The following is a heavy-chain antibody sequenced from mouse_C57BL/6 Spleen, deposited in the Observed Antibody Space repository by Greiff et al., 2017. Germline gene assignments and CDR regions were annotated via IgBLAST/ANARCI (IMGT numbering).Heavy chain of an antibody. D-gene: IGHD2-3*01. CDR3: AREGHGYYDY. J-gene: IGHJ2*01. CDR2: ISDGGSYT. CDR1: GFTFSSYA. Sequence: EVKLVESGGGLVKPGGSLKLSCAASGFTFSSYAMSWVRQTPEKRLEWVATISDGGSYTYYPDMVEGRFTISRDNAKNNLHLQMSQVKADDTAMYWCAREGHGYYDYWGQGTTLTVSS. V-gene: IGHV5-4*01.